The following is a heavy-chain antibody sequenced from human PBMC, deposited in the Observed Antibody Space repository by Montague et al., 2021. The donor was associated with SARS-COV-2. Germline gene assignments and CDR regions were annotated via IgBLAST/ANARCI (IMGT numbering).Heavy chain of an antibody. CDR1: GDSVSSNIAA. J-gene: IGHJ4*02. CDR2: TYYRSKWYN. V-gene: IGHV6-1*01. Sequence: CAISGDSVSSNIAAWNWIRQSPSRGLEWLGRTYYRSKWYNDYAVSVRSRITSSPDTSKNQFSLQLNSVTPEDTAVYYCTLERCPGRTTWPYFDYWGQGTLVAVSS. CDR3: TLERCPGRTTWPYFDY. D-gene: IGHD1-14*01.